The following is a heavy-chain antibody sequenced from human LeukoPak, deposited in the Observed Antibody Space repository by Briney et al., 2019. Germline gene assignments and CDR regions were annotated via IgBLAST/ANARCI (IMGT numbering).Heavy chain of an antibody. V-gene: IGHV1-24*01. CDR2: FDPEDGET. Sequence: ASVKVSCKVSGYTLTELSMHWVRQAPGKGLEWMGGFDPEDGETIYAQKFQGRVTMTEDTSTDTAYMELSSLRSEDTAVYYCATEIQVTKALDYWGQGTLVTVSS. CDR1: GYTLTELS. J-gene: IGHJ4*02. D-gene: IGHD4-17*01. CDR3: ATEIQVTKALDY.